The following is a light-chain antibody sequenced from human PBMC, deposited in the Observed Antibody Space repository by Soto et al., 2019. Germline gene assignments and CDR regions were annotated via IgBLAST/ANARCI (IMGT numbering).Light chain of an antibody. J-gene: IGKJ2*01. CDR3: QLRADWYT. CDR2: DAS. V-gene: IGKV3-11*01. Sequence: IVLTQSPATLSLSPGERATLFCRASQSVSNYLAWYQQTPGQAPRLLIYDASNRAPGIPARFSGSGSGTDFTLTISSLEPEDFAVYYCQLRADWYTFCQGTKLEIK. CDR1: QSVSNY.